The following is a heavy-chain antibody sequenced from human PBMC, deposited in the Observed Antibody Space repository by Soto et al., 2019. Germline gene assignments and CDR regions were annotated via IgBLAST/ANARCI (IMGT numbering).Heavy chain of an antibody. CDR2: ISSTGRRT. J-gene: IGHJ4*02. CDR3: AKVANVGVVVEYFDH. V-gene: IGHV3-23*01. CDR1: GFNFANYA. D-gene: IGHD3-3*01. Sequence: EVQLLESGGGLVQPGGSLRLSCGSSGFNFANYAMGWVRQAPGKGLERVSGISSTGRRTYYADSVRGRFSISRDNSKNTVDLQINSLRAEDTAVYYCAKVANVGVVVEYFDHWGQGSLVTVSS.